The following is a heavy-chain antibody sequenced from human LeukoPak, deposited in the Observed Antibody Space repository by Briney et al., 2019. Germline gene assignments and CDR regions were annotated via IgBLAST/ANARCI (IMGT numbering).Heavy chain of an antibody. J-gene: IGHJ5*02. CDR2: INHSGST. Sequence: SETLSLTCAVYGGSFSGYYWSWIRQPPGKGLEWIGEINHSGSTNYNPSLNSRVTISVDTSKNQFSLKLSSVTAADTAVYYCARLSRYSSSNWFDPWGQGTLVTVSS. CDR1: GGSFSGYY. V-gene: IGHV4-34*01. D-gene: IGHD6-6*01. CDR3: ARLSRYSSSNWFDP.